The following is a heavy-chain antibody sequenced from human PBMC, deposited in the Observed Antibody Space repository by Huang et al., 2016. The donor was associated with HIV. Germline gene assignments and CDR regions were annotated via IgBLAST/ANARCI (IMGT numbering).Heavy chain of an antibody. V-gene: IGHV5-51*01. CDR1: GYSFSSYW. Sequence: VQLVQSGAEVKKPGESLKISCKGSGYSFSSYWIAWVRQMPGKGLEWMGIIFPDDSDTTYSPSFEGQVTISADKSIGTAYLQWSSLKASDTAMYYCVRRFSSSSGYFDYWGQGSLVTVSS. D-gene: IGHD6-6*01. CDR2: IFPDDSDT. J-gene: IGHJ4*02. CDR3: VRRFSSSSGYFDY.